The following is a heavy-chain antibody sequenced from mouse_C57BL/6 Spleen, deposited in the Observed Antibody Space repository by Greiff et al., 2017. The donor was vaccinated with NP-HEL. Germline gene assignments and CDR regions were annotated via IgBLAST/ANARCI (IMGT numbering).Heavy chain of an antibody. J-gene: IGHJ2*01. CDR1: GYTFTDYY. CDR2: INPYNGGT. D-gene: IGHD2-2*01. CDR3: ASGAVMVTRGEDYFDY. Sequence: EVQLQQSGPVLVKPGASVKMSCKASGYTFTDYYMNWVKQSHGKSLEWIGVINPYNGGTSYNQKFKGKATLTVDKSSSTAYMELNSLTSEDSAVYYCASGAVMVTRGEDYFDYWGQGTTLTVSS. V-gene: IGHV1-19*01.